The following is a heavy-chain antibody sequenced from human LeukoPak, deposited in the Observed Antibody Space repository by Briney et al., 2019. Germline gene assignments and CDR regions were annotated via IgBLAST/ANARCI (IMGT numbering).Heavy chain of an antibody. CDR2: ISGGGGGT. V-gene: IGHV3-23*01. D-gene: IGHD3-16*01. J-gene: IGHJ4*02. CDR3: AKGRYYFDY. Sequence: GGSLRLSCAASAFTFSSYAMSWVPQAPGKGLEWVSAISGGGGGTYYADSVKGRFTISRDNSKNTLYLQMNSLRAEDTAVYYCAKGRYYFDYWGQGTLVTVSS. CDR1: AFTFSSYA.